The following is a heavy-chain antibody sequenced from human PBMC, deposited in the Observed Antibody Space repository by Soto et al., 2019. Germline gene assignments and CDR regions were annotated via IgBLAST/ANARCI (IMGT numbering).Heavy chain of an antibody. CDR3: VRDTAYCSGGTCYSSHDMDV. CDR2: ISYDGRNK. Sequence: QVQLVESGGGVVQPGRSLRLSCAASGFTFSSYAMHWVRQAPAKGLGWGAVISYDGRNKYYADSVKGRFTISRDNSKNTLYLEMNSLRVEDTAVYHCVRDTAYCSGGTCYSSHDMDVWGQGTTVTVSS. D-gene: IGHD2-15*01. V-gene: IGHV3-30*04. CDR1: GFTFSSYA. J-gene: IGHJ6*02.